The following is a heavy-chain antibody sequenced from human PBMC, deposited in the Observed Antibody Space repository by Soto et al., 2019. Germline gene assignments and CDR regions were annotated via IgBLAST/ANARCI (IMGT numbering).Heavy chain of an antibody. Sequence: EVQLLESGGGLVQPGGSLRLSCAASGFTFSSYAMSWVRQAPGKGLEWVSAISGSGGSTYYADSVKGRFTISRDNSKNTLYLQMNSLRAEDTAVYYCAKDKVVVPTGSPNYYYYYYMDVWGKVTTVTVSS. CDR1: GFTFSSYA. D-gene: IGHD2-2*01. CDR3: AKDKVVVPTGSPNYYYYYYMDV. V-gene: IGHV3-23*01. CDR2: ISGSGGST. J-gene: IGHJ6*03.